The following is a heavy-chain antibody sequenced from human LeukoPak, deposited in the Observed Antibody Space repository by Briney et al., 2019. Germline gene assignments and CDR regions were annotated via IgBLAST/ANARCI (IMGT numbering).Heavy chain of an antibody. J-gene: IGHJ4*02. Sequence: VASVKVSCKASGYTLTSYGISWVRQAPGQGLEWMGWISAYNGNTNYAQKLQGRVTMTTDTSTSTAYMELRSLRSDDTAVYYCARCTGGGSCYGVRYWGQGTLVTVSS. CDR3: ARCTGGGSCYGVRY. V-gene: IGHV1-18*01. CDR2: ISAYNGNT. CDR1: GYTLTSYG. D-gene: IGHD2-15*01.